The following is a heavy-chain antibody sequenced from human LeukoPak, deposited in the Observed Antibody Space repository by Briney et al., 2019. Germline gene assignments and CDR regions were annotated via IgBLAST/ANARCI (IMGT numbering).Heavy chain of an antibody. CDR3: AKERYCSSITCYSFRWFDP. V-gene: IGHV3-23*01. CDR1: GFTFSSYA. CDR2: ISGSGGST. D-gene: IGHD2-2*01. Sequence: PGGSLRLSCAASGFTFSSYAMSWVRQAPGKGLEWVSTISGSGGSTDYADSVKGRFTISRDNSKNTLYLQMNSLRAEDTAVYYCAKERYCSSITCYSFRWFDPWGQGTLVTVSS. J-gene: IGHJ5*02.